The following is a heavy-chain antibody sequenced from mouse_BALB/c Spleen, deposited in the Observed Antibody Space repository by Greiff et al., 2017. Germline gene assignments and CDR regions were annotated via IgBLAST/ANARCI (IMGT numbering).Heavy chain of an antibody. CDR2: IWSGGST. V-gene: IGHV2-2*02. CDR1: GFSLTSYG. D-gene: IGHD1-1*01. Sequence: QVQLKESGPGLVQPSQSLSITCTVSGFSLTSYGVHWVRQSPGKGLEWLGVIWSGGSTDYNAAFISRLSISKDNSKSQVFFKMNSLQANDTAIYYCARKGYGSSYLFAYWGQGTLVTVSA. CDR3: ARKGYGSSYLFAY. J-gene: IGHJ3*01.